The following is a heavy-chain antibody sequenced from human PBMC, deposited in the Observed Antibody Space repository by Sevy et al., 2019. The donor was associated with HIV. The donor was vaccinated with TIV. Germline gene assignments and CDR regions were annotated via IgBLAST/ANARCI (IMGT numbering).Heavy chain of an antibody. J-gene: IGHJ6*03. CDR2: ISSSSSTI. D-gene: IGHD2-15*01. CDR3: ARDKFVGYCSGGSGYSLYYYYMDV. Sequence: GGSLRLSCAASGFTFSSYSMNWVRQAPGKGLEWVSYISSSSSTIYYADSVKGRFTISRDNAKNSLYLQMNSLRDEETAVYDCARDKFVGYCSGGSGYSLYYYYMDVWGKGTTVTVSS. V-gene: IGHV3-48*02. CDR1: GFTFSSYS.